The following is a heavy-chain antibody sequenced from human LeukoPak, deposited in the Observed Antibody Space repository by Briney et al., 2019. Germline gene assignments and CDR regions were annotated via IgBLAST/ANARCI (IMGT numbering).Heavy chain of an antibody. CDR2: INPNSGGT. Sequence: GASVKVSCKASGYTFTGYYMHWVRQAPGQGLEWMGWINPNSGGTNYAQKFQGRVTMTRDTSISTAYMELSRLRSDDTAVYYCARGPQNRLGYCSGGSCSEFDYWGQGTLVTVSS. V-gene: IGHV1-2*02. D-gene: IGHD2-15*01. J-gene: IGHJ4*02. CDR1: GYTFTGYY. CDR3: ARGPQNRLGYCSGGSCSEFDY.